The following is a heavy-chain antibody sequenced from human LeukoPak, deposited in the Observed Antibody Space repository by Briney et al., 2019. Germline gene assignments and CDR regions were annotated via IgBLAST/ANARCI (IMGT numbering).Heavy chain of an antibody. Sequence: GGSLRLSCAASGFTFSSYAMHWVRQAPGKGLEWVAVISYDGSNKYYADSVKGRFTISRDNSKNTLYLQMNSLRAEGTAVYYCARVGVAVAGTYWGQGTLVTVSS. CDR2: ISYDGSNK. J-gene: IGHJ4*02. D-gene: IGHD6-19*01. V-gene: IGHV3-30*04. CDR3: ARVGVAVAGTY. CDR1: GFTFSSYA.